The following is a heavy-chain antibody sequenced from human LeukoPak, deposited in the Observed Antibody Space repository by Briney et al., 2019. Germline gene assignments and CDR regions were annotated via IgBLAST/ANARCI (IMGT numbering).Heavy chain of an antibody. J-gene: IGHJ5*02. CDR1: GYTFTGYY. CDR2: INPNSGGT. D-gene: IGHD6-13*01. CDR3: ARDGEPYSSNGGNWFDP. Sequence: RVASVKVSCKASGYTFTGYYMHWVRQAPGQGLEWMGWINPNSGGTNYAQKFQGWVTVTRDTSISTACMELSRLRSDDTAVYYCARDGEPYSSNGGNWFDPWGQGTLVTVSS. V-gene: IGHV1-2*04.